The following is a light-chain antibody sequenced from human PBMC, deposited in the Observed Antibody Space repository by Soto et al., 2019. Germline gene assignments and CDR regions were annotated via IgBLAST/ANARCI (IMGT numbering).Light chain of an antibody. CDR1: QSVSSS. CDR3: QQYNTWPPT. J-gene: IGKJ1*01. Sequence: EIVMTQSPATLSVSPLELATFSFRASQSVSSSYLAWYQQKPGQAPRLLIYGASTRATGIPARFTGSGSRTEFTLPISSLQSEDFALYYCQQYNTWPPTFGQGTKVDIK. CDR2: GAS. V-gene: IGKV3-15*01.